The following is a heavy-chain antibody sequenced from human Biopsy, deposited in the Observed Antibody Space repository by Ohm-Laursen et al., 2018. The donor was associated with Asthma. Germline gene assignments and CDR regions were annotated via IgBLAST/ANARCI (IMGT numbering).Heavy chain of an antibody. D-gene: IGHD6-13*01. J-gene: IGHJ6*02. CDR3: VRGSSSWHHGPFHYYYGLDV. V-gene: IGHV4-39*01. CDR2: IYYSGTT. CDR1: GGYMRSGNYY. Sequence: PSETLSLTCGLSSGSGGYMRSGNYYWGWIRQPPGKGPEWIGSIYYSGTTYYNPSLESRVAVSAATSKNQFSLKLTSVTAADTAVYYCVRGSSSWHHGPFHYYYGLDVWGQGTTATVSS.